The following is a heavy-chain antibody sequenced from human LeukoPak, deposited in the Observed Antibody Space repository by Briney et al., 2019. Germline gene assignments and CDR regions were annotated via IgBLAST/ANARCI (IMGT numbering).Heavy chain of an antibody. V-gene: IGHV4-4*09. CDR3: ARDVRQGDYYYMDV. CDR2: IYTSGST. CDR1: GGSISSYY. Sequence: PSETLSPTCTVSGGSISSYYWSWIRQPPGKGLEWIGYIYTSGSTNYNPSLKSRVTISVDTSKNQFSLKLSSVTAADTAVYYCARDVRQGDYYYMDVWGKGTTVTVSS. J-gene: IGHJ6*03. D-gene: IGHD3-10*02.